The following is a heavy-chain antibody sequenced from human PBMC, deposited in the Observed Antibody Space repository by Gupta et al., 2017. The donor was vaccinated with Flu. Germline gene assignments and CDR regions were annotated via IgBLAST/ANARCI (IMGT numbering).Heavy chain of an antibody. CDR1: GGSFSGYY. CDR3: ARDERYYDSSGKRGY. V-gene: IGHV4-34*01. J-gene: IGHJ4*02. D-gene: IGHD3-22*01. CDR2: INHSGST. Sequence: QVQLQQWGAGLLKPSETLSLTCAVYGGSFSGYYWSWIRQPPGKGLEWIGEINHSGSTNYNPSLKSRVTISVDTSKNQFSLKQSSVTAADTAVYYCARDERYYDSSGKRGYWGQGTLVTVSS.